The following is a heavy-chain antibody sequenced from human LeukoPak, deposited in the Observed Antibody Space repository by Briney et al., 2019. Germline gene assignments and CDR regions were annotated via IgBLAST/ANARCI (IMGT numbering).Heavy chain of an antibody. Sequence: PGGSLRLSCAASGFTFDDYGMSWVRQAPGKGLEWVSGINWNGGSTGYADSVKGRFTISRDNAKNSLYLQMNSLRAEDTALYYCARAAAPYNYYYYYMDVWGKGTTVTVSS. D-gene: IGHD6-13*01. CDR1: GFTFDDYG. CDR2: INWNGGST. CDR3: ARAAAPYNYYYYYMDV. J-gene: IGHJ6*03. V-gene: IGHV3-20*04.